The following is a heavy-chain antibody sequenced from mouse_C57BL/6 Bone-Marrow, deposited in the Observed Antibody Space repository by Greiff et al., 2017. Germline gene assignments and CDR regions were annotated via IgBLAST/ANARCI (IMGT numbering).Heavy chain of an antibody. CDR2: IYPRSGNT. CDR1: GYTFTSYG. Sequence: VQLQQSGAELARPGASVKLSCKASGYTFTSYGISWVKQRTGQGLEWIGEIYPRSGNTYYNEKFKGKATLTADKSSSTAYMELRSLTSEDSAVYFCARKAGSQEDYYAMDYWGQGTSVTVSS. J-gene: IGHJ4*01. V-gene: IGHV1-81*01. CDR3: ARKAGSQEDYYAMDY.